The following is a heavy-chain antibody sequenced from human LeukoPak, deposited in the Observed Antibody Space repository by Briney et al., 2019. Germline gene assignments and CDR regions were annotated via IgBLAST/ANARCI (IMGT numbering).Heavy chain of an antibody. Sequence: SETLSLTCTVSGGSIRSSTYYWGWIRQPPGKGLEWIGNIDYSGSTYYNPSLKSRVTISVDTSKNQFSLKLSSVTAADTAIYYCARHRGRRDWVDLWGQGTLVTVSS. CDR3: ARHRGRRDWVDL. D-gene: IGHD3-10*01. CDR1: GGSIRSSTYY. CDR2: IDYSGST. J-gene: IGHJ5*02. V-gene: IGHV4-39*01.